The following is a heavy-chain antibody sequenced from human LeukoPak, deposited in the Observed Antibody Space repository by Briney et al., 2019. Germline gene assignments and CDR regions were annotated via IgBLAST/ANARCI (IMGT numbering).Heavy chain of an antibody. CDR3: ARDPGRVGGNLPEGDAFDI. V-gene: IGHV4-39*07. CDR1: GGSISSSSYY. CDR2: IYYSGST. Sequence: SETLSLTCTVSGGSISSSSYYWGWIRQPPGKGLEWIGSIYYSGSTYYNPSLKSRVTISVDTSKNQFSLKLSSVTAADTAVYYCARDPGRVGGNLPEGDAFDIWGQGTMVTVSS. J-gene: IGHJ3*02. D-gene: IGHD4-23*01.